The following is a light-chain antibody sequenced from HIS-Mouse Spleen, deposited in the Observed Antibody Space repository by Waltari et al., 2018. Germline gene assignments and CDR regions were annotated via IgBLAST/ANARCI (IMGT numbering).Light chain of an antibody. CDR2: EVS. J-gene: IGLJ1*01. CDR3: SSYAGSNNSLYV. CDR1: SSDVGGYNY. V-gene: IGLV2-8*01. Sequence: QSALTQPPSASGSPGQSVTISCTGTSSDVGGYNYVSWYQQHPGKAPKLMTYEVSKRPPGVPDRFSGSKSCNTASLTVSGLQAEDESDYYCSSYAGSNNSLYVFGTGTKVTVL.